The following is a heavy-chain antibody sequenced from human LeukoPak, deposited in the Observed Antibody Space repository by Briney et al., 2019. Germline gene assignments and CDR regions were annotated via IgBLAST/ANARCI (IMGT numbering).Heavy chain of an antibody. D-gene: IGHD5-18*01. Sequence: GGSLRLSCAASGFTFSSYSMNWVRQAPGKGLEWVSYISSSSSYIYYANSVKGRFTISRDNAKNSLYLQMNSLRAEDTAVYYCARDYRYSYALDYWGQGTLVTVSS. CDR3: ARDYRYSYALDY. CDR1: GFTFSSYS. CDR2: ISSSSSYI. J-gene: IGHJ4*02. V-gene: IGHV3-21*05.